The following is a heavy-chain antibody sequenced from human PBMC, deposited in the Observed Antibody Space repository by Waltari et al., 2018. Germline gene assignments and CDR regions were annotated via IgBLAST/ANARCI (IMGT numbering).Heavy chain of an antibody. CDR3: AREWGDSNWDEGKYFDF. V-gene: IGHV1-69*01. Sequence: QVQLVQSGAEVKKPGSSVKVSCRVSGGTFRNYGISWVRQAPGQGLEWMGGFIPIFGTGNYAQKFQGRVTITADESTRTVFMELSGLRSDDTAVYYCAREWGDSNWDEGKYFDFWGQGTLVTVSS. CDR2: FIPIFGTG. CDR1: GGTFRNYG. D-gene: IGHD1-1*01. J-gene: IGHJ4*02.